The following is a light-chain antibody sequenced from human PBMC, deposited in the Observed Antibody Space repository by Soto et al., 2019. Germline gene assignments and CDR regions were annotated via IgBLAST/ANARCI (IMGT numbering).Light chain of an antibody. CDR2: RNN. V-gene: IGLV1-47*01. J-gene: IGLJ2*01. CDR3: AAWDDSLSVVVV. CDR1: SSNIGSNY. Sequence: QSVLTQPPSASVTPGQRVTISCSGSSSNIGSNYVYWYQQLPGTAPKLLIYRNNQRPSGVPDRFSGSKSGTSASLAISGLRSEDEADYYCAAWDDSLSVVVVFGGGTQLTVL.